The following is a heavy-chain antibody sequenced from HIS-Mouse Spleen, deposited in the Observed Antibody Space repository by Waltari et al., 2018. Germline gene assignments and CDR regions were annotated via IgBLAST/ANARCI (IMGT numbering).Heavy chain of an antibody. J-gene: IGHJ2*01. V-gene: IGHV4-39*07. CDR3: AREIPYSSSWYDWYFDL. Sequence: QLQLQESGPGLVKPSETLSLTCTVSGGSISSSSYYWGWIRQPPGEGLEWIGSIYYSGSTSDHPYLKSRFNISGDTSKNQCSLKLGSVTAADTAVYYCAREIPYSSSWYDWYFDLWGRGTLVTVSS. CDR2: IYYSGST. CDR1: GGSISSSSYY. D-gene: IGHD6-13*01.